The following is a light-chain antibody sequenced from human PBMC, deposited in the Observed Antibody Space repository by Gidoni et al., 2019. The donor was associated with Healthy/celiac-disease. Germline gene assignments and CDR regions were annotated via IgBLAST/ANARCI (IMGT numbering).Light chain of an antibody. CDR1: QSISSW. CDR3: QQYNSYSPKWT. Sequence: DIQMTQSPSTLSASVGDRVTITCRASQSISSWVAWYQQKPGNAPKLLIYKASSLESGVPSRFSGSGSGTEFTLTISSLQPDDFATYYCQQYNSYSPKWTFXQXTKVEIK. J-gene: IGKJ1*01. V-gene: IGKV1-5*03. CDR2: KAS.